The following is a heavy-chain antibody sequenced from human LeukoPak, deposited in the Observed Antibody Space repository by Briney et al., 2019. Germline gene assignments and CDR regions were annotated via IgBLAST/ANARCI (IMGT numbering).Heavy chain of an antibody. Sequence: PSETLSLTCTVSGYSISSGYYWGWIRQPPGKGLERIGNIYPTGSTYYNPSLKSRVTISVDTSKNQFSLKVSSVSAADTAVYYCARAYSSSWYWNWFDPWGQGTLVTVSS. D-gene: IGHD6-13*01. CDR3: ARAYSSSWYWNWFDP. V-gene: IGHV4-38-2*02. CDR2: IYPTGST. J-gene: IGHJ5*02. CDR1: GYSISSGYY.